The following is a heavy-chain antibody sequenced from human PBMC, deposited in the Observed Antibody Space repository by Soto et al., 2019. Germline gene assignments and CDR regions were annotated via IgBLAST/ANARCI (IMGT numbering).Heavy chain of an antibody. D-gene: IGHD3-22*01. CDR2: IWYDGSNK. CDR3: ARDVHYDSSGYDN. CDR1: GFTFISYG. J-gene: IGHJ4*02. Sequence: QVQLVESGGGVVQPGRSLRLSGAASGFTFISYGMHWVRQAPGKGLEWVAVIWYDGSNKYYADSVKGRFTISRDNSKNTLYLQMNSLRAEDTAVYYCARDVHYDSSGYDNWGQGTLVTVSS. V-gene: IGHV3-33*01.